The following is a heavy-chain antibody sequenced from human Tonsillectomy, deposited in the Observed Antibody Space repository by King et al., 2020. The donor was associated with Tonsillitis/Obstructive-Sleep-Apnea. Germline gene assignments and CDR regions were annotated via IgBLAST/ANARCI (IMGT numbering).Heavy chain of an antibody. Sequence: VQLVESGAEVKNPGSSVRVSCKASGGTFSTFLFSWVREAPGQGLEWMGGIMPMFGTVNYAQKFQGRVTISAGDYMGTVYMDLSSLGSEDTAVYYCAIMGSGYFHDHWGQGTLVTVSA. V-gene: IGHV1-69*01. J-gene: IGHJ5*02. CDR2: IMPMFGTV. CDR3: AIMGSGYFHDH. D-gene: IGHD3-22*01. CDR1: GGTFSTFL.